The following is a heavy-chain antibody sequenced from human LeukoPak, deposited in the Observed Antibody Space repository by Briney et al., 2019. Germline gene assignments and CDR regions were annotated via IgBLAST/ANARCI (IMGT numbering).Heavy chain of an antibody. Sequence: SGPTLVNPTQTLTLTCTFSGFSLSTSGMCVSWIRQPPGKALEWLALIGWDDDKYYSTSLKTRLTISKDTSKNQVVLTMTNMDPVDTATYFCARMMYGDSVNYFDSWGQGTLVTVSS. CDR2: IGWDDDK. J-gene: IGHJ4*02. V-gene: IGHV2-70*01. CDR1: GFSLSTSGMC. D-gene: IGHD4-17*01. CDR3: ARMMYGDSVNYFDS.